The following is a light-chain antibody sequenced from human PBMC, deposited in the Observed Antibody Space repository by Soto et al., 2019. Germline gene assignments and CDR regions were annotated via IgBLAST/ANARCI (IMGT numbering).Light chain of an antibody. J-gene: IGLJ2*01. CDR2: EVS. V-gene: IGLV2-8*01. Sequence: QSVLTQPPSASGSPGQSVTISCTGTSSDVGGYNYVSWYQQHPGKAPKLMIYEVSKRPSGVPDRFSGSKSGNTASLTVSGLQAEDEADYYCSSYAGTWDVVFGGGTQLTVL. CDR1: SSDVGGYNY. CDR3: SSYAGTWDVV.